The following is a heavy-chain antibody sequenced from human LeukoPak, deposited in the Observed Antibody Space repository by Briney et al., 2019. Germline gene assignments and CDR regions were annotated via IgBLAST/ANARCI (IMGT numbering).Heavy chain of an antibody. D-gene: IGHD6-19*01. J-gene: IGHJ5*02. CDR2: IYYSGST. Sequence: PSETLSLTCTVSGGSVSSGSYYWSWIRQPPGKGLEWIGYIYYSGSTNYNPSLKSRVTISVDTSKNQFSLKLSFVTAADTAVYYCARGAVAANWFDPWGQGTLVTVSS. CDR3: ARGAVAANWFDP. V-gene: IGHV4-61*01. CDR1: GGSVSSGSYY.